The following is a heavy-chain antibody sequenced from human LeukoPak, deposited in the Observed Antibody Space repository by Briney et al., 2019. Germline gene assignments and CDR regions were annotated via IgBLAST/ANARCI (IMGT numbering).Heavy chain of an antibody. Sequence: GSSVKVSCKASGGTFSSYAISWVRQAPGQGLEWMGGIIPIFGTANYAQKFQGRVTITADESTSTAYMELSSLRSEDTAVYYCARDPNYDILTGYYSDYWGQGTLVTASS. J-gene: IGHJ4*02. CDR3: ARDPNYDILTGYYSDY. CDR2: IIPIFGTA. D-gene: IGHD3-9*01. V-gene: IGHV1-69*01. CDR1: GGTFSSYA.